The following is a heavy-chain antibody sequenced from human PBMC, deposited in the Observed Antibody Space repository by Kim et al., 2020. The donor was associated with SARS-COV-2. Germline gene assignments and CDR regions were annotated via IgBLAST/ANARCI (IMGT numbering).Heavy chain of an antibody. CDR3: ARTYGHYWYFDL. D-gene: IGHD4-17*01. J-gene: IGHJ2*01. V-gene: IGHV5-10-1*01. Sequence: YSPSFQGTVTISADRSSSTSYLQWSSLKASDTAMYYCARTYGHYWYFDLWGRGTLVTVSS.